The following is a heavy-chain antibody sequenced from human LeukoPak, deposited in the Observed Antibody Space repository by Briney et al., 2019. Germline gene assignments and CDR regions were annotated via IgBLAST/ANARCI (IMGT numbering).Heavy chain of an antibody. V-gene: IGHV4-34*01. D-gene: IGHD3-16*01. CDR1: DGSFSGYY. CDR3: AGFIWGIGFDP. Sequence: SETLSLTCAVYDGSFSGYYWSWIRQTPGKGLEWIGEIYHSGRTNSNPSLKSRVTISVDTSKNRFSLKLTSVTAADTAVYYCAGFIWGIGFDPWGQGTLVTVSS. J-gene: IGHJ5*02. CDR2: IYHSGRT.